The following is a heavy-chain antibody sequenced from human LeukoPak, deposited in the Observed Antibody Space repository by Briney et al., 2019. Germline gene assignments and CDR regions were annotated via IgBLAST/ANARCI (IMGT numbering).Heavy chain of an antibody. CDR2: IYYSGST. D-gene: IGHD3-10*01. V-gene: IGHV4-39*01. CDR3: ARPYHYDSGSRGTAFDI. Sequence: SETLSLTCTVSGGSISSSGCYWGWVRQPPGKGLEWIGSIYYSGSTWYNPSLKSRLTISVDTSKSQFSLKLTSVTAADTAIYYCARPYHYDSGSRGTAFDIWGQGTMVTVSS. CDR1: GGSISSSGCY. J-gene: IGHJ3*02.